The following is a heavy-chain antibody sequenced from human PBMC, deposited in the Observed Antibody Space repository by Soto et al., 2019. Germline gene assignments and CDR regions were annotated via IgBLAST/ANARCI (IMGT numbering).Heavy chain of an antibody. V-gene: IGHV4-39*01. CDR1: GGSISSSSYY. CDR2: IYYSGST. Sequence: PSETLSLTCTVSGGSISSSSYYWGWIRQPPGKGLEWIGSIYYSGSTYYNPSLKSRVTISVDTSKNQFSLKLSSVTAADTAVYYCARKELGYYDFWSGYGSDALMDVWGQGTTVTVSS. D-gene: IGHD3-3*01. CDR3: ARKELGYYDFWSGYGSDALMDV. J-gene: IGHJ6*02.